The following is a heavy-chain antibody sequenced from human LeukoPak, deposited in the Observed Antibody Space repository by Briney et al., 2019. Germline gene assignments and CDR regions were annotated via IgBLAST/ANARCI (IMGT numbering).Heavy chain of an antibody. D-gene: IGHD2-2*01. CDR1: GGSISSYY. CDR3: ARGYCSSTSCSFFDY. J-gene: IGHJ4*02. Sequence: PSETLSLTFTVSGGSISSYYWSWIRQPPGKGLEWIGYIYYSGSTNYNPSLKSRVTLSVDTSKNHFSLRLSSVTAADTAVYYCARGYCSSTSCSFFDYWGQGTLVTVSS. CDR2: IYYSGST. V-gene: IGHV4-59*01.